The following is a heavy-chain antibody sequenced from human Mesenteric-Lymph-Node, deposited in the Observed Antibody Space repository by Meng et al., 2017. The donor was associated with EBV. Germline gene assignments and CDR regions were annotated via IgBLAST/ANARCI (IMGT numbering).Heavy chain of an antibody. CDR2: IDPTNGYT. D-gene: IGHD5-18*01. J-gene: IGHJ4*02. V-gene: IGHV1-46*01. CDR3: ARGYSYGYADY. Sequence: QVQVVQSGAEVKKPGASVKVSCKASGYTFTSYYMHWVRQDAGQGLEYMGIIDPTNGYTRFPQKFQGRVTMTRDTSTSTVYMYVSSLRSEDTAIYYCARGYSYGYADYWGPGTLVTVSS. CDR1: GYTFTSYY.